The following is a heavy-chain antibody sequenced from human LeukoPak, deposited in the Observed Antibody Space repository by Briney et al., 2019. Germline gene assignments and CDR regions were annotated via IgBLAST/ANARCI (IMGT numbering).Heavy chain of an antibody. Sequence: ASLKGSCNVSGYTLTELSMHLVLQAPGQVLYWIGRFDPEDGETIYAQKFQGRVTMTEDTSTDTAYMELSSLRSEDTAVYYCATEGSYSGSKGGGIDYWGQGTLVTVSS. CDR3: ATEGSYSGSKGGGIDY. D-gene: IGHD1-26*01. CDR2: FDPEDGET. V-gene: IGHV1-24*01. J-gene: IGHJ4*02. CDR1: GYTLTELS.